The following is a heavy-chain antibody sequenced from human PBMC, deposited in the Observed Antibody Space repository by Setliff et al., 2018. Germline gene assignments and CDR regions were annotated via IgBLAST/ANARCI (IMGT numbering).Heavy chain of an antibody. Sequence: PGESLKISCKASGYSLTTYWIGWVRQMPGKGLEWMGIIYPGDSDTRYSQSFQGQVTISVDKSINTAYLQWSSLRASDTAIYYCARHPYYYGSGTYLDNNNRWFDPWGQGTLVTVSS. CDR2: IYPGDSDT. CDR1: GYSLTTYW. D-gene: IGHD3-10*01. J-gene: IGHJ5*02. V-gene: IGHV5-51*01. CDR3: ARHPYYYGSGTYLDNNNRWFDP.